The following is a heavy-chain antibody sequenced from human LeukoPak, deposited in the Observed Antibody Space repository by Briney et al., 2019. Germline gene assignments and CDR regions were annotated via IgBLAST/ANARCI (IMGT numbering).Heavy chain of an antibody. V-gene: IGHV1-2*02. D-gene: IGHD1-7*01. CDR3: ASYNWNYYDYYYGMDV. CDR2: INPNSGGT. J-gene: IGHJ6*02. Sequence: ASVKVSCKASGYTFTGYYMHWVRQAPGQGLEWMGWINPNSGGTNYAQKFQGRVTMTRDTSISTAYVELSRLRSDDTAVYYCASYNWNYYDYYYGMDVWGQGTTVTVSS. CDR1: GYTFTGYY.